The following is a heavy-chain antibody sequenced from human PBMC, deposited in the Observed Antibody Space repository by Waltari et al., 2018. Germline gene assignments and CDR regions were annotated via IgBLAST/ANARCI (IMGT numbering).Heavy chain of an antibody. CDR2: RNPNRGNT. CDR1: GYTFTSYD. CDR3: AGGRRGEGGFDY. J-gene: IGHJ4*02. Sequence: QVQLVQSGAEVTKPGASVKVSCKASGYTFTSYDINWVRQATGQGLEWMGWRNPNRGNTGYAQKFQVRVNMTRNPSISTAYMGLGSLRSEDTAVYYCAGGRRGEGGFDYWGQGTLVTVSS. V-gene: IGHV1-8*01. D-gene: IGHD3-10*01.